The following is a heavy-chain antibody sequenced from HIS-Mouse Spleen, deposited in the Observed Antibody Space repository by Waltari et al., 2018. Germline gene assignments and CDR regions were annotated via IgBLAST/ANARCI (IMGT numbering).Heavy chain of an antibody. CDR1: GYTCTRYD. J-gene: IGHJ4*02. CDR3: ARVSSGGSDFDY. CDR2: INPNSGGT. V-gene: IGHV1-2*02. Sequence: QVQLVQSGAEVKKPGASVKVSCKALGYTCTRYDMHWVRQAPGQGLEWMGWINPNSGGTNYAQKFQGRVTMTRDTSISTAYMELSRLRSDDTAVYYCARVSSGGSDFDYWGQGTLVTVSS. D-gene: IGHD3-16*01.